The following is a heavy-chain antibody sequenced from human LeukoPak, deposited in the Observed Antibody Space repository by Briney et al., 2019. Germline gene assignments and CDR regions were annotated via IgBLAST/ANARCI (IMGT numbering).Heavy chain of an antibody. D-gene: IGHD6-13*01. CDR3: AKDVGPGIAAAGTFLGFDY. Sequence: SETLSLTCAVYGGSFSGYYWSWIRQPPGKGLEWIGEINHSGSTNYNPSLKSRVTISVDTSKNQFSLKLSSVTAADTAVYYCAKDVGPGIAAAGTFLGFDYWGRGTLVTVSS. CDR1: GGSFSGYY. J-gene: IGHJ4*02. CDR2: INHSGST. V-gene: IGHV4-34*01.